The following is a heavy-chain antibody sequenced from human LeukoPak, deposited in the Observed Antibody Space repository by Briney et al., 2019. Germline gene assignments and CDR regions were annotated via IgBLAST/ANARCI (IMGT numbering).Heavy chain of an antibody. D-gene: IGHD3-10*01. V-gene: IGHV4-59*08. J-gene: IGHJ4*02. CDR2: IYYSGST. Sequence: PSETLSLTCTVSGGSISSYYWSWIRQPPGKGLEWIGYIYYSGSTNYNPSLKSRVTISVDTSKNQFSLKLSSVTAADTAVYYCARRNLRGDFDYWGQGTLVTVSS. CDR3: ARRNLRGDFDY. CDR1: GGSISSYY.